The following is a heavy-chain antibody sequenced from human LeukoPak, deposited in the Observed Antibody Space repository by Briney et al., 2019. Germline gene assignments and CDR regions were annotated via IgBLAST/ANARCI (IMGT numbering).Heavy chain of an antibody. CDR2: ISGSGGST. J-gene: IGHJ5*02. D-gene: IGHD3-22*01. CDR3: AKAKPGYYDSSVSWFDP. CDR1: GFTFSSYA. Sequence: GGSLRLPCAASGFTFSSYAMSWVRQAPGKGLEWVSAISGSGGSTYYADSVKGRFTISRDNSKNTLYLQMNSLRAEDTAVYYCAKAKPGYYDSSVSWFDPWGQGTLVTVSS. V-gene: IGHV3-23*01.